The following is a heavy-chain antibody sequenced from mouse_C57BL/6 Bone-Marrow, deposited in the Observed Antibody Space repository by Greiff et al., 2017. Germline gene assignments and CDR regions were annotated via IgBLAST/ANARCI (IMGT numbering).Heavy chain of an antibody. CDR2: IRSKSNNYAT. Sequence: EVMLVESGGGLVQPKGSLKLSCAASGFSFNTYAMNWVRQAPGKGLEWVARIRSKSNNYATYYADSVKDRFTISRDDSESMLYLQMNNLKTEDTAMYYCVRHVGFTTNYAMDYWGQGTSVTVSS. V-gene: IGHV10-1*01. CDR3: VRHVGFTTNYAMDY. D-gene: IGHD2-12*01. CDR1: GFSFNTYA. J-gene: IGHJ4*01.